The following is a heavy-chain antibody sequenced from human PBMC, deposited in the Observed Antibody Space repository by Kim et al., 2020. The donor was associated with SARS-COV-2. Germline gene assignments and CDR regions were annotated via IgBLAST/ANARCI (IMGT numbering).Heavy chain of an antibody. D-gene: IGHD6-19*01. J-gene: IGHJ5*02. Sequence: AQKCQGRVTITADESTSTAYMELSSLRSEDTAVYYCAIALGGSGWYWFDPWGQGTLVTVSS. V-gene: IGHV1-69*01. CDR3: AIALGGSGWYWFDP.